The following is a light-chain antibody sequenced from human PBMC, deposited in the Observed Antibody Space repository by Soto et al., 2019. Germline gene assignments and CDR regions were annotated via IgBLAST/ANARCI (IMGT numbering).Light chain of an antibody. CDR2: GAS. J-gene: IGKJ1*01. Sequence: EIVLTQSPGPLSLSPGERATLSCRSSQSVSSSYLAWYQQKPGQAPRLIIYGASSRATGIPDRFSGSGSGTDFTLTISRLEPEDVAVYYCQQYNNWPWTLGQGTKVDIK. CDR3: QQYNNWPWT. V-gene: IGKV3-20*01. CDR1: QSVSSSY.